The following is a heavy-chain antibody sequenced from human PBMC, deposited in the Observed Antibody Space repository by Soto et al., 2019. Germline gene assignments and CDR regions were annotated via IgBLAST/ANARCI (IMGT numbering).Heavy chain of an antibody. J-gene: IGHJ5*02. CDR1: GGAISGYY. V-gene: IGHV4-4*07. Sequence: QVQLQESGPGLVKPSETLSLTCTVSGGAISGYYWTWIRQSAGKGLEWIGRIYSSGGTKYNPSLQRRVTMSPDTSKNQFSLRLPSVTAADTAVYYCARGQRFSDSFDPWGQGTLVTVSS. CDR2: IYSSGGT. D-gene: IGHD3-3*01. CDR3: ARGQRFSDSFDP.